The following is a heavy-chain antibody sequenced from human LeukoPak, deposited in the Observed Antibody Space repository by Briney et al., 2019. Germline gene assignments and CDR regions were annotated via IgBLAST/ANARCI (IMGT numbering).Heavy chain of an antibody. CDR1: GFTFSRSN. J-gene: IGHJ5*02. V-gene: IGHV3-21*01. D-gene: IGHD2-15*01. CDR3: ARDLWSPLRYCSGGSCLREGS. CDR2: LKVSSGLI. Sequence: GGSLRLSCAASGFTFSRSNMNWVRHAPGHGLEWVSSLKVSSGLIYYAESVKGRFPVSRDNAKNTLYLQMNRLRAEDTAVYYCARDLWSPLRYCSGGSCLREGSWGQGTLVTVSS.